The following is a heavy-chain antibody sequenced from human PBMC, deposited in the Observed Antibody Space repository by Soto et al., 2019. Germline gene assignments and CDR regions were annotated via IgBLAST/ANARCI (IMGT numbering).Heavy chain of an antibody. CDR1: GYSFTSYW. CDR3: ARHRRDAPYKTYYYDSSGYANYYYYYGMDV. V-gene: IGHV5-51*01. Sequence: GESLKISCKGSGYSFTSYWIGWVRQMPGKGLEWMGIIYPGDSDTRYSPSFQGQVTISADKSISTAYLQWSSLKASDTAMYYCARHRRDAPYKTYYYDSSGYANYYYYYGMDVWGQGTTVTVSS. D-gene: IGHD3-22*01. J-gene: IGHJ6*02. CDR2: IYPGDSDT.